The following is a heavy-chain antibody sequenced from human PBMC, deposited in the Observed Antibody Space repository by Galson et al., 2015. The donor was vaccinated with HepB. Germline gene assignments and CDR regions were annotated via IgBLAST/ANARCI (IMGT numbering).Heavy chain of an antibody. J-gene: IGHJ6*02. D-gene: IGHD3-16*01. CDR1: GGTFSSYA. V-gene: IGHV1-69*13. Sequence: SVKVSCKASGGTFSSYAISWVRQAPGQGLEWMGGIIPIFGIANYAQKFQGRVTITADESTSSAYMELSSLRSEDTAVYYCARGAVTPLGGPYYYYGMDVWGQGTTVTVSS. CDR2: IIPIFGIA. CDR3: ARGAVTPLGGPYYYYGMDV.